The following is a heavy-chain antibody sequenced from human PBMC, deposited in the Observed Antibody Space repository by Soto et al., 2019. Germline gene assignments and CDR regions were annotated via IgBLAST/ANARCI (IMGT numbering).Heavy chain of an antibody. Sequence: ASVKVSCKASGYTFTSYGISWVRQAPGQGLEWMGWISAYNGNTNYAQKLQGRVTMTTDTSTSTAYMELRSLRSDDTAVYYCASDTKILWFGEFPNYYYYGMDVWGQGTTVTVSS. CDR1: GYTFTSYG. V-gene: IGHV1-18*04. CDR2: ISAYNGNT. CDR3: ASDTKILWFGEFPNYYYYGMDV. J-gene: IGHJ6*02. D-gene: IGHD3-10*01.